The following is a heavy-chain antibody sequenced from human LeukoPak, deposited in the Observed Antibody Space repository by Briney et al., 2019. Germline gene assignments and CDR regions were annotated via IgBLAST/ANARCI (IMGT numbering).Heavy chain of an antibody. CDR3: ASGSIAVAGNFDY. J-gene: IGHJ4*02. V-gene: IGHV1-69*05. CDR2: IIPIFGTA. CDR1: GGTFSSYA. D-gene: IGHD6-19*01. Sequence: SVKVSCKASGGTFSSYAISWVRQAPGQGPEWMGRIIPIFGTANYAQKFQGRVTITTDESTSTAYMELSSLRSEDTAVYYCASGSIAVAGNFDYWGQGTLVTVSS.